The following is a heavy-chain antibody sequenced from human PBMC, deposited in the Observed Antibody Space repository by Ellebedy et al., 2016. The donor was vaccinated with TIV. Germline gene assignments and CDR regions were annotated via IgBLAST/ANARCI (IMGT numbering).Heavy chain of an antibody. Sequence: SETLSLTXAVYGGSFSGYYWSWIRQPPGKGLEWIGEINHSGSTNYNPSLKSRVTISVDTSKNQFSLKLSSVTAADTAVYYCARDARRGTIFGVVIAGYFDYWGQGTLVTVSS. V-gene: IGHV4-34*01. CDR2: INHSGST. CDR3: ARDARRGTIFGVVIAGYFDY. CDR1: GGSFSGYY. J-gene: IGHJ4*02. D-gene: IGHD3-3*01.